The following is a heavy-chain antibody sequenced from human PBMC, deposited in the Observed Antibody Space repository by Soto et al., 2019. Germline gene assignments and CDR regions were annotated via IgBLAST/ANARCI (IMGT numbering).Heavy chain of an antibody. J-gene: IGHJ5*02. V-gene: IGHV3-30-3*01. CDR1: GFTFSDYA. CDR2: ISYDGSNK. CDR3: ARSVFP. Sequence: GGSLRLSCAASGFTFSDYAMHWVRQAPGKGLEWVTVISYDGSNKYYADSVKGRFTISRDNSKNTLYLQMNSLRAEDTAVYYCARSVFPWGQGTLVTVSS.